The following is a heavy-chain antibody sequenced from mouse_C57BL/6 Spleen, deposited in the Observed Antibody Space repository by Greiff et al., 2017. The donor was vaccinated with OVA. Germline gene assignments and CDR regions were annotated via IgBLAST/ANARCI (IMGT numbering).Heavy chain of an antibody. Sequence: VKLQQPGAELVRPGSSVKLSCKASGYTFTSYWMHWVKQRPIQGLEWIGNIDPSDSETHYNQKFKDKATLTVDKSSSTAYMQLSSLTSEDSAVYYCARLTTVVEDFDYWGQGTTLTVSS. CDR1: GYTFTSYW. D-gene: IGHD1-1*01. J-gene: IGHJ2*01. CDR2: IDPSDSET. V-gene: IGHV1-52*01. CDR3: ARLTTVVEDFDY.